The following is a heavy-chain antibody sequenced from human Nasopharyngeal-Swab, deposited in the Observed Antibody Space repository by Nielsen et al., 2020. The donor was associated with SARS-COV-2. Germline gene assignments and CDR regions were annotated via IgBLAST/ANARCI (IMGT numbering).Heavy chain of an antibody. CDR2: IYNTGKT. D-gene: IGHD7-27*01. CDR3: AKNWGGLILYHAFDI. V-gene: IGHV3-66*02. J-gene: IGHJ3*02. CDR1: GLTVSNNY. Sequence: GESLKISCAASGLTVSNNYMTWVRQAPGKGLEWVSVIYNTGKTYYADSVKGRFTLSRDNSKNTLFLQMNSLRSEDTAVYYCAKNWGGLILYHAFDIWGQGTMVTVSS.